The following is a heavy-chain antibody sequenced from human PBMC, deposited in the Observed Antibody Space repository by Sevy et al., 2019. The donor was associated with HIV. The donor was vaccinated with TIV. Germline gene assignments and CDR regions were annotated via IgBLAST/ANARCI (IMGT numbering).Heavy chain of an antibody. D-gene: IGHD3-3*01. CDR2: IFSSSSWI. Sequence: GESLKISCAASGFIFNDYNMNWVRQAPGKGLEWDSFIFSSSSWIYYADSVKGRFTISRDNTKNSLYLQMNSLRAEDTAVSFCTRDQTILEGRYGMDVWGQGTTVTVSS. J-gene: IGHJ6*02. CDR3: TRDQTILEGRYGMDV. CDR1: GFIFNDYN. V-gene: IGHV3-21*01.